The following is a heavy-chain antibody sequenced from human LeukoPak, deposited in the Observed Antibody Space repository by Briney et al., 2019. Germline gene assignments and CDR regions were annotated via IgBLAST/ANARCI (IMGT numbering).Heavy chain of an antibody. Sequence: GGSLRLSCAASGFTFSSYGMHWVRQAPGKGLEWVAVIWYDGSNKYYADSVKGRFTISRDNSKNTLYLQMNSLRAEDTAVYYCARDGCSSTSCYRNYYYGMDVWGQGTTVTVSS. D-gene: IGHD2-2*01. V-gene: IGHV3-33*01. J-gene: IGHJ6*02. CDR2: IWYDGSNK. CDR3: ARDGCSSTSCYRNYYYGMDV. CDR1: GFTFSSYG.